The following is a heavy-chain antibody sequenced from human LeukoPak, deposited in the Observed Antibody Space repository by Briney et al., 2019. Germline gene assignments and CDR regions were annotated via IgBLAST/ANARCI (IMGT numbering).Heavy chain of an antibody. CDR3: ARGPSSNWSGLDF. D-gene: IGHD6-13*01. Sequence: GGSLRLSCAASGFSFSGHWMHWARQLPGKGLVWVSRISPTGSTTSYADSVKGRFAVSRDNAKNTLYLQVNNLRAEDTAVYYCARGPSSNWSGLDFWGQGTLLTVSS. CDR1: GFSFSGHW. CDR2: ISPTGSTT. V-gene: IGHV3-74*01. J-gene: IGHJ4*02.